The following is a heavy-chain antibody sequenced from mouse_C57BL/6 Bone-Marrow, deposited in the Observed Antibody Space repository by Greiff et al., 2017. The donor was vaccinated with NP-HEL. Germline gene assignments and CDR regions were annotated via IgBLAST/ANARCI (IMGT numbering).Heavy chain of an antibody. CDR2: ISDGGSST. Sequence: EVQGVESGGGLVKPGGSLKLSCAASGFTFSSYAMSWVRQTPEKRLEWVATISDGGSSTYYPDNVKGRFTISRDNAKNNLYLQMSHLKSEDTAMYYCARVSYYSNYGYFDVWGTGTTVTVSS. D-gene: IGHD2-5*01. J-gene: IGHJ1*03. CDR1: GFTFSSYA. CDR3: ARVSYYSNYGYFDV. V-gene: IGHV5-4*01.